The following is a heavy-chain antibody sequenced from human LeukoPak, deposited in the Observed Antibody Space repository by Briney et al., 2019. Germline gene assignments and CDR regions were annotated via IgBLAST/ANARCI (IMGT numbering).Heavy chain of an antibody. CDR1: GYTFTSYY. CDR2: INPSGGST. D-gene: IGHD6-19*01. J-gene: IGHJ4*02. Sequence: GASVKVSCKASGYTFTSYYMHWVRQAPGQGLEWMGIINPSGGSTSYAQKFQGRVTMTRDTSTSTVYMELSSLRSEDTAVYYCATDFTVAVAQNYWGQGTLVTVSS. V-gene: IGHV1-46*01. CDR3: ATDFTVAVAQNY.